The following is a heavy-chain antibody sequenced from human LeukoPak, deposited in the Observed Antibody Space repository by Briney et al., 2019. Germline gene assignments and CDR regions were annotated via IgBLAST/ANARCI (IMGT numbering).Heavy chain of an antibody. V-gene: IGHV3-20*04. CDR1: GFAFDDHG. CDR3: ARDRRDGYNVLDY. J-gene: IGHJ4*02. CDR2: INWNGDNT. D-gene: IGHD5-24*01. Sequence: GESLRLSCAASGFAFDDHGMSWVRQAPGKGLEWVSGINWNGDNTRYADAVKGRFTISRDNAKNSLYLEMNSLRAEDTAMYYCARDRRDGYNVLDYWGQGTLVTVSS.